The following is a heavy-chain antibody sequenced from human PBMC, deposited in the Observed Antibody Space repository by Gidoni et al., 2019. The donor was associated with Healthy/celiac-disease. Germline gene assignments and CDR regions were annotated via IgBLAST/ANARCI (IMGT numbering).Heavy chain of an antibody. Sequence: EVQLVESGGGLVKPGGSLRLSCAASGFTFSSYSMNWVRQAPGKGLEWVSSISSSSSYIYYADSVKGRFTISRDNAKNSLYLQMNSLRAEDTAVYYCARDEDFWSGYYLDYYYGMDVWGQGTTVTVSS. V-gene: IGHV3-21*01. D-gene: IGHD3-3*01. J-gene: IGHJ6*02. CDR3: ARDEDFWSGYYLDYYYGMDV. CDR1: GFTFSSYS. CDR2: ISSSSSYI.